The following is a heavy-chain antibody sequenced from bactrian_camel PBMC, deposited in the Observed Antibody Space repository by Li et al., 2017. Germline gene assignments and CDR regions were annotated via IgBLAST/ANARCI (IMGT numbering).Heavy chain of an antibody. CDR2: IAKFGGTM. Sequence: HVQLVESGGGSVQAGGSLRLSCTASGATSGILAIHWFRQTPGKEREFVSYIAKFGGTMYADSVKGRFTVSQDNAKNTVYLQMNSLKPEDTAMYYCATDGGAWNFANWGQGTQVTVS. V-gene: IGHV3S60*01. J-gene: IGHJ4*01. CDR1: GATSGILA. CDR3: ATDGGAWNFAN. D-gene: IGHD2*01.